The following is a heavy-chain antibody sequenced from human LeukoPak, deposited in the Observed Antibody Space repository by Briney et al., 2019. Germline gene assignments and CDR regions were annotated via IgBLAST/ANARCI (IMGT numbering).Heavy chain of an antibody. V-gene: IGHV3-7*03. CDR1: GFTFSNAW. D-gene: IGHD1-26*01. Sequence: GGSLRLSCAASGFTFSNAWMNWVRQAPGKGLEWVANIKQDGGEKYYVDSVKGRFTISRDNAKNSLYLQMNSLRAEDTAVYYCARDSGSYYGGGYYFDYWGQGTLVTVSS. J-gene: IGHJ4*02. CDR2: IKQDGGEK. CDR3: ARDSGSYYGGGYYFDY.